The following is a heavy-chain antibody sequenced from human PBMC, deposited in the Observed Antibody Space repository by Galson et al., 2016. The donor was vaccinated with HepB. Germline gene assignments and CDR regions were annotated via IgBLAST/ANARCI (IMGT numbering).Heavy chain of an antibody. CDR2: ISYDGSNK. J-gene: IGHJ4*02. D-gene: IGHD6-19*01. CDR1: GFSFSDYA. CDR3: ARQVFSSPWYGNRNHYYLDY. Sequence: SLRLSCAASGFSFSDYAINWVRQAPGKGLEWVAVISYDGSNKFYADSVKGRFTISRDNSRNTLYLQMSSLRREDTAVYFCARQVFSSPWYGNRNHYYLDYWGQGTLVTVS. V-gene: IGHV3-30*04.